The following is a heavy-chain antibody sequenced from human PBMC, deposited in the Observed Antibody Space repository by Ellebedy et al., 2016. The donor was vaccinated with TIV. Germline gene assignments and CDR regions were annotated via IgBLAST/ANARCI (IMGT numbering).Heavy chain of an antibody. D-gene: IGHD3-3*01. Sequence: ASVKVSCXASGYTFTSYNINCVRQDTGQGLEWVGWMNPNSGDTGYAQKFQGRVNMTRNTSIRTASMELSSLRHDNTAIYYCARGRTIFGAVKRYYLDVWGKGTTVTVS. CDR2: MNPNSGDT. V-gene: IGHV1-8*01. CDR3: ARGRTIFGAVKRYYLDV. J-gene: IGHJ6*03. CDR1: GYTFTSYN.